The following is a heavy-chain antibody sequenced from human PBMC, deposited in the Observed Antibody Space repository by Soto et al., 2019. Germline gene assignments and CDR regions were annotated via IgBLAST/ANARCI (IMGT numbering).Heavy chain of an antibody. V-gene: IGHV3-74*01. Sequence: PGGSLRLSCVASGFTFSSFWMDWVRQAPGKGLVWVSRINSDGGSTSYADSVKGRFTISRDNAKNTLYLQMNSLRAEDTAVYYCARYSSSGSFDYWGQGTLVTVSS. CDR3: ARYSSSGSFDY. D-gene: IGHD6-13*01. J-gene: IGHJ4*02. CDR1: GFTFSSFW. CDR2: INSDGGST.